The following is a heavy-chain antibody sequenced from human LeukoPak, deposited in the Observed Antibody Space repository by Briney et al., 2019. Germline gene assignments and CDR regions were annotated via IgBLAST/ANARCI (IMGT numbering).Heavy chain of an antibody. CDR3: ARQTTQMDIVVVPAAWDY. J-gene: IGHJ4*02. D-gene: IGHD2-2*03. CDR1: GYIFTSYW. CDR2: IYPGASDT. Sequence: GESLKISCKGSGYIFTSYWIGWGRQVPGKGLEGMGIIYPGASDTTSTPSFQGQVTFSADKSIITASLQWSSLKASDTAMYYCARQTTQMDIVVVPAAWDYWGQGTLVTVSS. V-gene: IGHV5-51*01.